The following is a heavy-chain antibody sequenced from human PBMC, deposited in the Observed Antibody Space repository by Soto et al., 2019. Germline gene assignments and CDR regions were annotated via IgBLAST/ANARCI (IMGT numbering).Heavy chain of an antibody. CDR2: IYHSGST. J-gene: IGHJ3*02. V-gene: IGHV4-4*02. Sequence: SETLSLTCAVSGGSISSSNWWSWVRHPSGKGLEWIGEIYHSGSTNYNPSLKSRVTISVDKSKNQFSLKLSSVTAADTAVYYCANDGIAVAQTGAFDIWGQGTMVTVSS. CDR1: GGSISSSNW. CDR3: ANDGIAVAQTGAFDI. D-gene: IGHD6-19*01.